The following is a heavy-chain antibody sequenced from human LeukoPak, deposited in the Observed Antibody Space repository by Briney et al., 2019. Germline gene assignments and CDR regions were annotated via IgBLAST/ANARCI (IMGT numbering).Heavy chain of an antibody. CDR2: IIPIFGTA. Sequence: SVKVSCKASEGTFSSYAISWVRQAPGQGLEWMGGIIPIFGTANYAQKFQGRVTITADESTSTAYMELSSLRSEDTAVYYCATGLDSSGTSGSWGQGTLVTVSS. V-gene: IGHV1-69*13. J-gene: IGHJ5*02. D-gene: IGHD3-22*01. CDR1: EGTFSSYA. CDR3: ATGLDSSGTSGS.